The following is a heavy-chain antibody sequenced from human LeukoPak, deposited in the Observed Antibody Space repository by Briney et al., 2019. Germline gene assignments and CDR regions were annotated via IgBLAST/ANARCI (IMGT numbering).Heavy chain of an antibody. CDR3: AGNTYYYDSSTYYSDY. CDR2: IHYSGST. Sequence: SETLSLTCAVYGGSFSGYYWSWIRQPPGKGLEWIGYIHYSGSTNYNPSLKSRVTISLDTSKNQFSLKLSSVTAADTAVYYCAGNTYYYDSSTYYSDYWGQGTLVTVSS. D-gene: IGHD3-22*01. CDR1: GGSFSGYY. J-gene: IGHJ4*02. V-gene: IGHV4-34*09.